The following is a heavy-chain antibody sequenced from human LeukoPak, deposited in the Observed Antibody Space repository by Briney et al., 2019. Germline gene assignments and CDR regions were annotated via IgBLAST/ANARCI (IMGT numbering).Heavy chain of an antibody. CDR3: ASCDYGDYQNNNWFDP. D-gene: IGHD4-17*01. Sequence: GASVKVSCKASGGTFSSYAISWVRQAPGQGLEWMGRIIPIFGIANYAQKFQGRVTITADKSTSTAYMELSSLRSEDTAVYYCASCDYGDYQNNNWFDPWGQGTLVTVSS. J-gene: IGHJ5*02. CDR1: GGTFSSYA. V-gene: IGHV1-69*04. CDR2: IIPIFGIA.